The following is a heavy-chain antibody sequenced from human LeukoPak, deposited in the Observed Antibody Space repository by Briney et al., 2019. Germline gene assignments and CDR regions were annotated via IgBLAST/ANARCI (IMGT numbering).Heavy chain of an antibody. Sequence: KPSETLSLTCAVYGGSFSGYYWSWIRQPPGKGLEWIGEINHSGGTSYNPSLKSRVTISVDTSKNQFSLKLSSVTAADTAVYYCARTSIYYDSSGYRSWGQGTLVTVSS. D-gene: IGHD3-22*01. V-gene: IGHV4-34*01. J-gene: IGHJ5*02. CDR2: INHSGGT. CDR3: ARTSIYYDSSGYRS. CDR1: GGSFSGYY.